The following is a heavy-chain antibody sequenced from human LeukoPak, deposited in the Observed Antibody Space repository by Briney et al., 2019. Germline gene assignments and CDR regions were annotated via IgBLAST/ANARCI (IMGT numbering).Heavy chain of an antibody. J-gene: IGHJ3*02. CDR3: ARPGRADAFDI. V-gene: IGHV3-11*03. D-gene: IGHD3-10*01. CDR2: ISSSSSYT. CDR1: GFTFSDYY. Sequence: PGGSLRLSCATSGFTFSDYYMSWIRQAPGKGLEWVSYISSSSSYTKYADSVKGRFTISRDNAKNSLFLQMNSLRVEDTAVYYCARPGRADAFDIWGQGTMVTVSS.